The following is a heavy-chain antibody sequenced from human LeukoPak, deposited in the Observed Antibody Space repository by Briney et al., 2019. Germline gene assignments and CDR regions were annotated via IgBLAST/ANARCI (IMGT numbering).Heavy chain of an antibody. D-gene: IGHD3-16*01. CDR1: GDSIGSYF. V-gene: IGHV4-59*01. J-gene: IGHJ5*02. Sequence: SETLSLTCTVSGDSIGSYFGSWIRQSPGKGLEWIGHIYHSGSTNYNPSLKSRVTISIDTSKNQFSLKLTSVTSADTAVYYCARHYGPWGQGTLVTVSS. CDR3: ARHYGP. CDR2: IYHSGST.